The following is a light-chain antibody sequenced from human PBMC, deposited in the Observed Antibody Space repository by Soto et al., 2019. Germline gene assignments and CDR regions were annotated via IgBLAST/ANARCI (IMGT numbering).Light chain of an antibody. CDR1: SSDIGAYNR. J-gene: IGLJ2*01. Sequence: QSAVTQPPSVSGSPGQSVTISCTGTSSDIGAYNRVSWYQQPPGTAPKLMIYEVRDRTSGVPDRFSGSKSGNTASLTISGLQAEDEADYYCSSYTSSNTLIFGGGTKLTVL. CDR2: EVR. V-gene: IGLV2-18*02. CDR3: SSYTSSNTLI.